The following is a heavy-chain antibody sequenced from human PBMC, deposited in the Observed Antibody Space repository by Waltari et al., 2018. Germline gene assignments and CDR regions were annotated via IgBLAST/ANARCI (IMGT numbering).Heavy chain of an antibody. CDR1: GYSISSGYY. J-gene: IGHJ6*02. Sequence: QVQLQESGPGLVKPSETLSLTCAVSGYSISSGYYWGWIRQPPGKGLEWIGTIYHSGSTYSNPSLKSRVTISGDTSKNQFSLKLSSVTAADTAVYYCARVPMVRGVLAFMDVWGQGTTVTVSS. CDR3: ARVPMVRGVLAFMDV. V-gene: IGHV4-38-2*01. D-gene: IGHD3-10*01. CDR2: IYHSGST.